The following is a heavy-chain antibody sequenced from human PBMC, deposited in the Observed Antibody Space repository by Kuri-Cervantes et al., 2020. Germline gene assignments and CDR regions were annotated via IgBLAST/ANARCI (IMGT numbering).Heavy chain of an antibody. D-gene: IGHD3-10*01. Sequence: GESLKISCAASGFAFSSFSLDWVRQAPGKGLEWVSYISSSGSTIYYADSVKGRFTISRDNAKNSLYLQMNSLRAEDTAVYYCARLGHFDYWGQGTLVTVSS. CDR1: GFAFSSFS. CDR3: ARLGHFDY. J-gene: IGHJ4*02. V-gene: IGHV3-48*01. CDR2: ISSSGSTI.